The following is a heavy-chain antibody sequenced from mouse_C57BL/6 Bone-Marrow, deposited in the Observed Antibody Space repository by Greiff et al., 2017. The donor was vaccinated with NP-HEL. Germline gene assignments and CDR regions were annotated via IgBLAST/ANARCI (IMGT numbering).Heavy chain of an antibody. Sequence: VQLQQSGPELVKPGASVKISCKASGYTFTDYYMNWVKQSHGKSLEWIGDINPNNGGTSYNQKFKGKATLTVDKSSSTAYMELRSLTSEDSAVYYCARLGSMWYFDVWGTGTTVTVSS. V-gene: IGHV1-26*01. J-gene: IGHJ1*03. CDR2: INPNNGGT. D-gene: IGHD1-1*01. CDR3: ARLGSMWYFDV. CDR1: GYTFTDYY.